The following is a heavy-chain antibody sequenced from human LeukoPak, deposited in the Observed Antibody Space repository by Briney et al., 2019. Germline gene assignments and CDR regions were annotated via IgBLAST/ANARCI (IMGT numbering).Heavy chain of an antibody. CDR2: TSPANSET. CDR1: GYRFTSYW. J-gene: IGHJ5*02. Sequence: GASLKISCKGSGYRFTSYWIAWVRQKPGKGLELMGITSPANSETLYSPSFQGQVTMSADSSTAYLQWSSLKASDTAIYYCARRGGNWLDPWGQGTLVTVSS. CDR3: ARRGGNWLDP. D-gene: IGHD3-16*01. V-gene: IGHV5-51*01.